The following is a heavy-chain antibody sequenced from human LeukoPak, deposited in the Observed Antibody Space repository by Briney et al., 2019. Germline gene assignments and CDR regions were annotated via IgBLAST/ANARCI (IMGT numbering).Heavy chain of an antibody. J-gene: IGHJ4*02. CDR2: TNHSGST. CDR1: GGSFSGYY. D-gene: IGHD3-10*01. V-gene: IGHV4-34*01. CDR3: ARAPYYYGSGSSGHFDY. Sequence: SETLSLTCAVYGGSFSGYYWSWIRQPPGKGLEWIGETNHSGSTNYNPSLKSRVTISVDTSKNQFSLKLSSVTAADTAVYYCARAPYYYGSGSSGHFDYWGQGTLVTVSS.